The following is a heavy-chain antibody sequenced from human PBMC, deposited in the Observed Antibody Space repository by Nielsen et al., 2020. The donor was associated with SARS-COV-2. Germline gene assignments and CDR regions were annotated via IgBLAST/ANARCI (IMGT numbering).Heavy chain of an antibody. Sequence: GESLKISCAASGFTFSSSGMHWVRQAPGKGLEWVAFIRYDGSSESYADSVKGRFTIPRDNFKNTLYLQMNSLRTEDTALYYCAKDLNYEGYWGQGTLVTVSS. V-gene: IGHV3-30*02. CDR2: IRYDGSSE. D-gene: IGHD3-3*01. CDR1: GFTFSSSG. J-gene: IGHJ4*02. CDR3: AKDLNYEGY.